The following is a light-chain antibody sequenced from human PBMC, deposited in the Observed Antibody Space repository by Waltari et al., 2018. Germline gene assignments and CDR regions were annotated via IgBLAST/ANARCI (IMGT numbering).Light chain of an antibody. CDR2: QDT. CDR3: QAWDNSAVI. CDR1: ILREKF. Sequence: SSELTQPASVSVSPGQTATILCSGHILREKFTSWYQHKAGQAPLVIIHQDTKRPPGIPERFSGSYSGNKVTLTISETQSVDEADYYCQAWDNSAVIFGGGTKLTVL. V-gene: IGLV3-1*01. J-gene: IGLJ2*01.